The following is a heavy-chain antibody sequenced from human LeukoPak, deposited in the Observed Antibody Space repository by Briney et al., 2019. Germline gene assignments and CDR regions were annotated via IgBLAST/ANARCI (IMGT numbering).Heavy chain of an antibody. Sequence: PGGSLRLSCAASGFTFSNYAMSWVRQAPGKGLEWVSAISGGGVSTYYAASVKGRFTISRDNSKNTLYLQMNSLRAEDTAVYYCARRARYNYYYYMDVWGKGTTVTVSS. CDR2: ISGGGVST. CDR3: ARRARYNYYYYMDV. V-gene: IGHV3-23*01. J-gene: IGHJ6*03. D-gene: IGHD1-14*01. CDR1: GFTFSNYA.